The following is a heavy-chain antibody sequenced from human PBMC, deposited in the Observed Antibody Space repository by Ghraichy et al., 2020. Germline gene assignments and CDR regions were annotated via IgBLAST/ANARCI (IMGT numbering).Heavy chain of an antibody. V-gene: IGHV3-48*02. CDR1: GVTISSYR. CDR2: ISSTSKTI. J-gene: IGHJ4*02. Sequence: GGSLRLSCAASGVTISSYRMNWVRQAPRKGLEWVSYISSTSKTIYYADSVKGRFTISRDNAKNALYLQMNSLRDEDTAVYYCAMVYASGSSYYFDYWGQGTLVTVSS. D-gene: IGHD6-19*01. CDR3: AMVYASGSSYYFDY.